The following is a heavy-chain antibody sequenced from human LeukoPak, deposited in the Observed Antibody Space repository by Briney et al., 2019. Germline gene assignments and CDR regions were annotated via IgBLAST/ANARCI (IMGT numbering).Heavy chain of an antibody. J-gene: IGHJ4*02. V-gene: IGHV5-51*01. CDR3: AREIDGDHGGY. CDR2: IYPGDSDT. CDR1: GCIFTSYW. D-gene: IGHD4-17*01. Sequence: EASLQISCKGSGCIFTSYWIGWVCRLPGKGLVWMGIIYPGDSDTRYSPSFQGQVPISADKSISTAYLQWSSLKASDTAMYYCAREIDGDHGGYWGQGTLVTVSS.